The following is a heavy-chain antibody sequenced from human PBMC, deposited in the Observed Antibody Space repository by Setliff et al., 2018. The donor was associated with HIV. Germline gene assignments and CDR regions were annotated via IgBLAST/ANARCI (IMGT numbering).Heavy chain of an antibody. J-gene: IGHJ4*01. CDR3: ARGDTGFSGIWYPKY. V-gene: IGHV3-33*03. CDR1: GFTFSNFA. CDR2: IWYDGVQR. Sequence: GGSLRLSCAASGFTFSNFAVHWVRQAPGKGLEWVALIWYDGVQRYYADSVKGRFTVSRDNSRETMSLEMNSLRGEDTAVYYCARGDTGFSGIWYPKYWGHGMLVTVSS. D-gene: IGHD5-12*01.